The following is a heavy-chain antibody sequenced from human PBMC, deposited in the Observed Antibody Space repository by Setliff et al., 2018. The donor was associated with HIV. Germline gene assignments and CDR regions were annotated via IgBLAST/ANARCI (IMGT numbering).Heavy chain of an antibody. V-gene: IGHV5-10-1*01. CDR3: ARSGGPTYNYDSSGHYPDY. D-gene: IGHD3-22*01. Sequence: RGESLKISCKGSGYMFASYWINWVRQVPGKGLEWMARIDPSDSDTNFSPSFQGHVTISVDRSITTAYLQWSSLKATDTAMYFCARSGGPTYNYDSSGHYPDYWGQGTLVTVSS. J-gene: IGHJ4*02. CDR1: GYMFASYW. CDR2: IDPSDSDT.